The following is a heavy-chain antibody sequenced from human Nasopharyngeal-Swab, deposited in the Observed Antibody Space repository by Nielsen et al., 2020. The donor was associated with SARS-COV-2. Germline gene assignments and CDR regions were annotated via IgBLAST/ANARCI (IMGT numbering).Heavy chain of an antibody. Sequence: GGSLRLSCAASGFTFSDHSMIWVRQAPGQGLEWVSYISGSGSTLYYADSVKGRITVSRDNAKSSVYLQMSSLRDEDTAVYYCTRGDGALTYFDYWGQGTLDSVSS. CDR2: ISGSGSTL. D-gene: IGHD4-17*01. CDR3: TRGDGALTYFDY. V-gene: IGHV3-48*02. CDR1: GFTFSDHS. J-gene: IGHJ4*02.